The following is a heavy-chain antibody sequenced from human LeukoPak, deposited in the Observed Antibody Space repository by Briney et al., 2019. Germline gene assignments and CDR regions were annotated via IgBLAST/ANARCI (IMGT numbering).Heavy chain of an antibody. J-gene: IGHJ3*02. Sequence: GESLKISCKGSGYRFTSYWIGWVRQMPGKGLEWMGVIYPDDSDTRYSPSFQGQVTISADKSITTAYLQWSSLRASDTAMYYCARLRGSGYLGDAFDIWGQGTTVTVSS. D-gene: IGHD3-22*01. CDR2: IYPDDSDT. CDR1: GYRFTSYW. V-gene: IGHV5-51*01. CDR3: ARLRGSGYLGDAFDI.